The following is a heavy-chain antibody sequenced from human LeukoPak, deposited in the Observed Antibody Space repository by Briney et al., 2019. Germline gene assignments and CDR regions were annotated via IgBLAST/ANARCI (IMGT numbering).Heavy chain of an antibody. CDR2: IKQDGSEK. CDR3: AREPLYYDFWSGTEGYMDV. J-gene: IGHJ6*03. V-gene: IGHV3-7*01. CDR1: GFTFSSYW. Sequence: GGSLRLSCAASGFTFSSYWMSWVRQAPGKGLEWVASIKQDGSEKYYVDSVKGRFTMFRDNAKNSLYLQMNSLRAEDAAVYYCAREPLYYDFWSGTEGYMDVWGKGTTVTVSS. D-gene: IGHD3-3*01.